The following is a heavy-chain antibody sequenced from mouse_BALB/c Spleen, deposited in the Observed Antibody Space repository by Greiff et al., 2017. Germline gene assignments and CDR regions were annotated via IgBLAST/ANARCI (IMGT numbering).Heavy chain of an antibody. V-gene: IGHV5-9-3*01. CDR2: ISSGGSYT. J-gene: IGHJ2*01. Sequence: EVQLVESGGGLVKPGGSLKLSCAASGFTFSSYAMSWVRQTPEKRLEWVATISSGGSYTYYPDSVKGRFTISRDNAKNTLYLQMSSLRSEDTAMYYCARSPTNPYFDYWGQGTTLTVSS. CDR1: GFTFSSYA. CDR3: ARSPTNPYFDY. D-gene: IGHD1-3*01.